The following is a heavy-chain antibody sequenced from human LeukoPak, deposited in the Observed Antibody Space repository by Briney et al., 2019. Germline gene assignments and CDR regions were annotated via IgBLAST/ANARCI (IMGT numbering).Heavy chain of an antibody. J-gene: IGHJ3*02. CDR2: ISSSSYI. Sequence: GGSLRLSCAASGFTFSSYSMNWVRQAPGKGLEWVSSISSSSYIYYADSVKGRFTISRDNAKNSLYLQMNSLRAEDTAVYYCARDTWNDQNAFDIWGQGTMVTVSS. V-gene: IGHV3-21*01. CDR1: GFTFSSYS. CDR3: ARDTWNDQNAFDI. D-gene: IGHD1-1*01.